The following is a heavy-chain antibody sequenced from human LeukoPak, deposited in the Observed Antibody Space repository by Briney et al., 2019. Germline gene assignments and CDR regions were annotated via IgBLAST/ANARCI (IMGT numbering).Heavy chain of an antibody. CDR3: AHMDAVDIVATIRNWFDP. J-gene: IGHJ5*02. D-gene: IGHD5-12*01. CDR1: GFSLSTSGVG. V-gene: IGHV2-5*01. CDR2: IYWNDDK. Sequence: SGPTLVNPTQTLTLTCTFSGFSLSTSGVGVGWIRQPPGKALEWLALIYWNDDKRYSPSLKSRLTTAKDTSKNQVVLTMTNMDPVDTATYYCAHMDAVDIVATIRNWFDPWGQGTLVTVSS.